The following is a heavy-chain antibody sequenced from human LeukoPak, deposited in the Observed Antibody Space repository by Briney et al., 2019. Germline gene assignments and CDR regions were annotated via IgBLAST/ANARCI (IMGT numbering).Heavy chain of an antibody. CDR1: GYTFSTYG. CDR2: ISAYNGNT. D-gene: IGHD6-6*01. Sequence: ASVKVSCKASGYTFSTYGISWVRQAPGQGLEWMGRISAYNGNTNYAQKFQGRVTMTTDTSTTAAYMELRSLRSDDTAVYYCARDRVTYSTSSGVDYWGQGTLVTVSS. V-gene: IGHV1-18*01. CDR3: ARDRVTYSTSSGVDY. J-gene: IGHJ4*02.